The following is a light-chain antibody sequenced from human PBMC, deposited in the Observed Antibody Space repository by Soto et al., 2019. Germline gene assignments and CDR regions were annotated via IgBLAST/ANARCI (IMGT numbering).Light chain of an antibody. J-gene: IGLJ3*02. CDR3: SSYTRSSTLV. V-gene: IGLV2-14*01. CDR2: EVT. CDR1: SSDITNFNY. Sequence: QSALTQPASVSGSPGQSISISCTAISSDITNFNYVSWYQQLPGKAPKLMIYEVTYRPSGVSNRFSGSKSGNTASLTISGLQAEDEADYYCSSYTRSSTLVFGGGSQLTVL.